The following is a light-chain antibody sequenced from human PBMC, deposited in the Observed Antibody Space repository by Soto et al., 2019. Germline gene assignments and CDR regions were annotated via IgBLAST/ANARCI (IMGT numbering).Light chain of an antibody. CDR1: QSVSSSY. CDR2: GAS. V-gene: IGKV3-20*01. CDR3: QQYGSSPMYT. Sequence: EIVLTQSPGTLSLSPWERATLSCRASQSVSSSYFAWYQQKPGQAPRLLIYGASGRATGTPDRFSGSGSGTDFTLTISRLEPEDFAVYYCQQYGSSPMYTFGQGTKLEIK. J-gene: IGKJ2*01.